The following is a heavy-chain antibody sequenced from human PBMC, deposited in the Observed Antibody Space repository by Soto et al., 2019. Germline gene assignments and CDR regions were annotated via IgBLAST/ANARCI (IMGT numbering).Heavy chain of an antibody. CDR2: IYTSGSS. V-gene: IGHV4-4*07. D-gene: IGHD2-15*01. Sequence: SATLSLTCTVSGDSIRNYFWSWIRQPAGKGLEWIGRIYTSGSSNYNPSLKSRLTMSVDTSKNQVSLNLRSVTAADTAIYFCARGLRTGNYGMDVWGQGTTVTVSS. CDR3: ARGLRTGNYGMDV. J-gene: IGHJ6*02. CDR1: GDSIRNYF.